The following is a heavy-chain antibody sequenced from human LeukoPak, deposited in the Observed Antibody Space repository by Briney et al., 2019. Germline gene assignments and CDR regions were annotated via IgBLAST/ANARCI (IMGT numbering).Heavy chain of an antibody. Sequence: GGSLRLSCAASGFTFDDFVMHWIRQAPGKGLEWVSSISWSSNSVGYADSVKGRFTISRDNAKNSLYLQMSSLRTEDMALYYCARETWNAFDIWGQGTMVTVSS. CDR3: ARETWNAFDI. CDR2: ISWSSNSV. D-gene: IGHD1-1*01. CDR1: GFTFDDFV. J-gene: IGHJ3*02. V-gene: IGHV3-9*03.